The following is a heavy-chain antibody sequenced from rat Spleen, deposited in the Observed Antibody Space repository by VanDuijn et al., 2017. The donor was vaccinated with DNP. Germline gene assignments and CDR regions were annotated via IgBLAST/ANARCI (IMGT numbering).Heavy chain of an antibody. V-gene: IGHV5S13*01. J-gene: IGHJ2*01. D-gene: IGHD4-3*01. CDR3: IRWNSGHFDY. CDR1: GLTFTNYG. CDR2: INAGSGKT. Sequence: EVQLVETGGGLVQPGRSLKLSCVASGLTFTNYGMAWVRQAPTKGLEWVAVINAGSGKTYYRDSVKGRFTISRDNAKSTLYLQMNSLRSEDMATYYCIRWNSGHFDYWGQGVMVTVSS.